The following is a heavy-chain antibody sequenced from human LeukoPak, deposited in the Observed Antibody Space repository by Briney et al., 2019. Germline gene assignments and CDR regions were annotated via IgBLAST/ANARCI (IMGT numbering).Heavy chain of an antibody. CDR3: ARAGAWQIDP. V-gene: IGHV3-30-3*01. J-gene: IGHJ5*02. Sequence: PGGSLRLSCAASGFTFSSYAMHWVRQAPGKGLEWVAVISYDGSNKYYADSVKGRFTISRDNSKNTLYLQMNSLNDEGTAGYYCARAGAWQIDPWGQGTLVSVSS. CDR1: GFTFSSYA. CDR2: ISYDGSNK. D-gene: IGHD3-10*01.